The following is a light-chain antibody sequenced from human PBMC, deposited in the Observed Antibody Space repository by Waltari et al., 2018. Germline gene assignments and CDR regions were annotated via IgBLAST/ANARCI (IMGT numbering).Light chain of an antibody. V-gene: IGKV4-1*01. CDR3: QQYYTFPRT. Sequence: DIVMTQSPDSLAVSLGERVTINCKSSQSVFYSSNNMNYLAWYQQRPGQSPKLLLYWASTRESGVPDRFSGSGSGTDFTLTISSLQAEDVAVYYCQQYYTFPRTFGQGTKVEI. J-gene: IGKJ2*02. CDR2: WAS. CDR1: QSVFYSSNNMNY.